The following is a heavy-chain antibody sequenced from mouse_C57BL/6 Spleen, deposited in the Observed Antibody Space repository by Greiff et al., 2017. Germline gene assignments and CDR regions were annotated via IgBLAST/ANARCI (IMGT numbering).Heavy chain of an antibody. D-gene: IGHD2-1*01. CDR1: GFSLSTSGMG. Sequence: QVTLKESGPGILQSSPSLSLSCSSSGFSLSTSGMGVSWIRQPSGKGLEWLAHIYWDDDKRYNPSLKSRLTISKDTSRNQLFLKITRVDTADTATYYCAREGPVTVGFDYWGQGTTLTVSS. CDR2: IYWDDDK. CDR3: AREGPVTVGFDY. J-gene: IGHJ2*01. V-gene: IGHV8-12*01.